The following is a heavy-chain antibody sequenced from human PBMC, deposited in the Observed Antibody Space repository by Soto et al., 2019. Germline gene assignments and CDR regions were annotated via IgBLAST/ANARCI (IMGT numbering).Heavy chain of an antibody. CDR2: ISSSSSTI. CDR3: ATTTPPYGMDV. J-gene: IGHJ6*02. V-gene: IGHV3-48*02. D-gene: IGHD2-15*01. CDR1: GFTFSSYG. Sequence: XVCLRLSCAACGFTFSSYGTNWVGQAPGKGLEWVSYISSSSSTIYYADSVKGRFTISRDNAKNSLYLQMNSLRDEDTAVYYCATTTPPYGMDVCGQRTTVTVSS.